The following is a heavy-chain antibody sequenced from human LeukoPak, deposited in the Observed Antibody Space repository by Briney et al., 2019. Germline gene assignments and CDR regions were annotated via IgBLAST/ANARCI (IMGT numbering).Heavy chain of an antibody. V-gene: IGHV4-59*01. CDR2: IYYSGST. J-gene: IGHJ4*02. Sequence: SQTLSLTCTVSGGSISSYYWSWIRQPPGKGLEWIGYIYYSGSTNYNPSLKSRVTISVDTSKNQFSLKLSSVTAADTAVYYCARGNPGGEYYWGQGTLVTVSS. CDR3: ARGNPGGEYY. CDR1: GGSISSYY. D-gene: IGHD1-14*01.